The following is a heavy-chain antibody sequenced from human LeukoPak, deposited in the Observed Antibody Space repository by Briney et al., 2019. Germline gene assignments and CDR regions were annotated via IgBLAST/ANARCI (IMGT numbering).Heavy chain of an antibody. CDR2: IYHSGST. J-gene: IGHJ6*03. Sequence: SETLSLTCTVSGYSISSGYYWGWIRQPPGKGLEWIGSIYHSGSTYYNPSLKSRVTISVDTSKNQFSLKLSSVTAADTAVYYCARGAAAAGTYYYYYMDVWGKGTTVTVSS. CDR3: ARGAAAAGTYYYYYMDV. CDR1: GYSISSGYY. D-gene: IGHD6-13*01. V-gene: IGHV4-38-2*02.